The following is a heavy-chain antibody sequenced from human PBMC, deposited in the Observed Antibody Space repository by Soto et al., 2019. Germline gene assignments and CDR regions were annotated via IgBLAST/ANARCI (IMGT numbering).Heavy chain of an antibody. V-gene: IGHV3-7*01. J-gene: IGHJ5*02. D-gene: IGHD2-8*01. Sequence: GGSLRLSCAASGFTFSSYWMSWVRQAPGKGLEWVANIKQDGSEKYYVDSVKGRFTISRDNAKNSLYLQMNSLRAEDTAVYYCARDCTNGVCYLTPLRFDPWGQGTLVTVSS. CDR3: ARDCTNGVCYLTPLRFDP. CDR2: IKQDGSEK. CDR1: GFTFSSYW.